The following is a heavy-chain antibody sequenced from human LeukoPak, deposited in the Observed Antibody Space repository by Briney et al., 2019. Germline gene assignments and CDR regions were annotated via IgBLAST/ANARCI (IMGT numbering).Heavy chain of an antibody. J-gene: IGHJ5*02. D-gene: IGHD3-22*01. CDR1: GYSISSGYY. CDR3: AKGDSSGRFDP. CDR2: IYHSGST. V-gene: IGHV4-38-2*02. Sequence: SETLSLTCTVSGYSISSGYYWGWIRQPPGKGLEWIGSIYHSGSTYYNPSLKSRVTISVDTSKNQFSLKLSSVTAADTAVYYCAKGDSSGRFDPWGQGTLVTVSS.